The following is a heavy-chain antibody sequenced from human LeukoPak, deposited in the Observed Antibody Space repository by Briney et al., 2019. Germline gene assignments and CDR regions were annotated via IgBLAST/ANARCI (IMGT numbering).Heavy chain of an antibody. V-gene: IGHV4-34*01. CDR3: ARDGRGLDY. CDR2: INHSGST. J-gene: IGHJ4*02. Sequence: GSLRLSCAASGFTVSSNYMSWVRQPPGKGLEWIGEINHSGSTNYNPSLKSRVTISVDTSKNQFSLKLSSVTAADTAVYYCARDGRGLDYWGQGTLVTVSS. D-gene: IGHD3-10*01. CDR1: GFTVSSNY.